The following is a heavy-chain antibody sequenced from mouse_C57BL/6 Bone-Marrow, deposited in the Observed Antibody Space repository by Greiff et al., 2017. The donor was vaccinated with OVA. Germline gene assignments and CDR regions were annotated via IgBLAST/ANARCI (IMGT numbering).Heavy chain of an antibody. CDR3: ARDGYYGYWYFDV. D-gene: IGHD2-3*01. Sequence: VQLQESGPELVKPGASVKISCKASGYAFSSSWMNWVKQRPGKGLEWIGRIYPGDGDTNYNGKFKGKATLTADKSSSTAYMQLSSLTSADSAVYFCARDGYYGYWYFDVWGTGTTVTVSS. J-gene: IGHJ1*03. V-gene: IGHV1-82*01. CDR1: GYAFSSSW. CDR2: IYPGDGDT.